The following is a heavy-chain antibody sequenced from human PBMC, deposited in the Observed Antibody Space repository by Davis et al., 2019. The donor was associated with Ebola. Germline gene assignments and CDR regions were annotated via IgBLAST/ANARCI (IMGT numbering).Heavy chain of an antibody. J-gene: IGHJ3*02. CDR1: GFTFSSYG. CDR3: AGGDSGWDASDI. D-gene: IGHD6-19*01. CDR2: IWYDGSNK. Sequence: GGSLRLSCAASGFTFSSYGMHWVRQAPGKGLEWVAVIWYDGSNKYYADSVKGRFTISRDNSKNTLYLQMNSLRAEDTAVYYCAGGDSGWDASDIWGRGTMVTVSS. V-gene: IGHV3-33*01.